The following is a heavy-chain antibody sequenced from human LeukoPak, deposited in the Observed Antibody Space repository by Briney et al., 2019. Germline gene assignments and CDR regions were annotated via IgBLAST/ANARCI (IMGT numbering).Heavy chain of an antibody. D-gene: IGHD3-10*01. V-gene: IGHV4-4*09. CDR1: GGSISSYY. J-gene: IGHJ4*02. CDR2: IYTSGST. Sequence: SEALSLTCTVSGGSISSYYWSWIRQPPGKGLEWIGYIYTSGSTNYNPSLKSRVTISVDTSKNQFSLKLSSVTAADTAVYYCAGKLNDYWGQGTLVTVSS. CDR3: AGKLNDY.